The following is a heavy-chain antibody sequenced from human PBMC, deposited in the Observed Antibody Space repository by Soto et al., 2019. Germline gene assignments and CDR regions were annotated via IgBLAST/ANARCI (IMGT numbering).Heavy chain of an antibody. CDR1: GFTFSRYW. D-gene: IGHD4-17*01. V-gene: IGHV3-7*03. Sequence: SLRLSCAASGFTFSRYWMSWVRQAPGKGLEWVANIKGDGSEKYYVDSVKGRFTISRDNSKNTLYLQMNSLRAEDTAVYYCAKDKSPDSYGDSPVAAFDIWCQGTMVTV. CDR3: AKDKSPDSYGDSPVAAFDI. J-gene: IGHJ3*02. CDR2: IKGDGSEK.